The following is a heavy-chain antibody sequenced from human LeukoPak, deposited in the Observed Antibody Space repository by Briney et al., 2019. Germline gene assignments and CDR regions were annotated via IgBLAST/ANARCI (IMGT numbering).Heavy chain of an antibody. Sequence: PSETLSLTCAVCGGSFSGYYWGWIRQPPGKGLEWIGEINHSGSTNYNPSLKSRVTISVDTSKNQFSLKLSSVTAADTAVYYCARLESAAGKDYWGQGTLVTVSS. D-gene: IGHD6-13*01. CDR1: GGSFSGYY. J-gene: IGHJ4*02. CDR3: ARLESAAGKDY. CDR2: INHSGST. V-gene: IGHV4-34*01.